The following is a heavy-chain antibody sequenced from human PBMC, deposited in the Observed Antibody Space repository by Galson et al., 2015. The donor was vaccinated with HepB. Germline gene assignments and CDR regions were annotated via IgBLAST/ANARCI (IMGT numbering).Heavy chain of an antibody. D-gene: IGHD3-9*01. V-gene: IGHV1-8*01. Sequence: SVKVSCKASGYTFTSYDINWVRQATGQGLEWMGWMNPNSGNTGYAQKFQGRVTMTRNTSISTAYMELSSLRSEDTAVYYCARKYYDILTGYSHFDYWGQGTLVTVSS. CDR1: GYTFTSYD. CDR2: MNPNSGNT. CDR3: ARKYYDILTGYSHFDY. J-gene: IGHJ4*02.